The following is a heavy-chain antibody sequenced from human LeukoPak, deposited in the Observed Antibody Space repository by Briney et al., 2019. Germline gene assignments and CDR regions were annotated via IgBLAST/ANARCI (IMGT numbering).Heavy chain of an antibody. D-gene: IGHD3-22*01. CDR2: ISAYNGNT. CDR1: GDTVTSYG. V-gene: IGHV1-18*01. Sequence: AALTVACEASGDTVTSYGSRWVRQAPGQGLEWMGWISAYNGNTNYAQKLQGRVTMTTDTSTSTAYMELRSLRSDDTAVYYCARDLMADYYDSSGYWLDYWGQGTLVTVSS. CDR3: ARDLMADYYDSSGYWLDY. J-gene: IGHJ4*02.